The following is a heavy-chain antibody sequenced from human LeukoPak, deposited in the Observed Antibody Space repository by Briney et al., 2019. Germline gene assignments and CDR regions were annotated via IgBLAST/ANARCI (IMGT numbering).Heavy chain of an antibody. CDR3: AKEGSSGWYFAEYYYYYYIDV. J-gene: IGHJ6*03. CDR2: ISYDGSNK. D-gene: IGHD6-19*01. V-gene: IGHV3-30*18. CDR1: GLTFSNAW. Sequence: QPGGSLRLSCAASGLTFSNAWMSWVRQAPGKGLEWVAVISYDGSNKYYADSVKGRFTISRDNSKNTLYLQMNSLRAEDTAVYYCAKEGSSGWYFAEYYYYYYIDVWGKGTTVTISS.